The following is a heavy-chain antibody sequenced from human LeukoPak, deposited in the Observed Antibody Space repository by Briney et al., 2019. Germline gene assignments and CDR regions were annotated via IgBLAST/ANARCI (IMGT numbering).Heavy chain of an antibody. V-gene: IGHV4-30-4*01. CDR1: GGSISSGDNY. CDR2: IYYSGST. CDR3: AWESIAAADSYYFYYMDV. J-gene: IGHJ6*03. D-gene: IGHD6-13*01. Sequence: PSETLSLTCTVSGGSISSGDNYWSWIRQPPGKGLEWIGYIYYSGSTYYNPSLESRVTISVDTSKNPFSLTLSSVTAADTAVYFCAWESIAAADSYYFYYMDVWGKGTTVTVSS.